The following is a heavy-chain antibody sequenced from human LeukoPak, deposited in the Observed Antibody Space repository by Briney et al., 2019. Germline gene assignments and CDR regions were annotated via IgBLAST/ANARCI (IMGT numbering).Heavy chain of an antibody. J-gene: IGHJ4*02. CDR2: IYYSGNT. D-gene: IGHD5-12*01. V-gene: IGHV4-59*12. Sequence: SETLSLTCTVSGGSINSYYWSWIRQPPGKGLEYIGHIYYSGNTDYNPSLKSRVTISVDTSKNQFSLNLSSVTAADTAVYYCASSGYDYWGQGTLVTVSS. CDR1: GGSINSYY. CDR3: ASSGYDY.